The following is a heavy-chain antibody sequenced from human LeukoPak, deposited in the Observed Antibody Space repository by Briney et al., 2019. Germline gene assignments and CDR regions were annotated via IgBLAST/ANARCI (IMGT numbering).Heavy chain of an antibody. V-gene: IGHV3-23*01. D-gene: IGHD6-19*01. CDR1: GFTFSSYA. Sequence: PGGSLRLSCAASGFTFSSYAMSWVRQAPGKGLEWVSAISGSGGSTYYADSVKGRFTISRDNSKNTVYLQMNSLRDEDTAMYYCARSVEGAFDFWGQGTLVTVSS. J-gene: IGHJ4*02. CDR3: ARSVEGAFDF. CDR2: ISGSGGST.